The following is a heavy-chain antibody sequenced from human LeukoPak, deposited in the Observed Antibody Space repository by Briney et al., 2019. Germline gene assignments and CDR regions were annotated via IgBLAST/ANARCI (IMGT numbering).Heavy chain of an antibody. V-gene: IGHV4-34*01. J-gene: IGHJ5*02. D-gene: IGHD6-19*01. CDR2: IIHSGGT. CDR3: ARGPLAFRRVAGIFS. CDR1: GGSFNGYS. Sequence: SETLSLTCAVSGGSFNGYSYTWIRQPPGKGLEWIGEIIHSGGTSYNPSLKSRLTISVDTSRKQFSLKLTSVTAADTALYFCARGPLAFRRVAGIFSWGRGTQVTVSS.